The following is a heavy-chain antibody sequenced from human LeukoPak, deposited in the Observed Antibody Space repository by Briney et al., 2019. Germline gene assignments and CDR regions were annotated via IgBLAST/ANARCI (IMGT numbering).Heavy chain of an antibody. Sequence: GGSLRLSCAASGFTFSTYWMHWVRQAPGTGLVWVSRIKSDGSNSNYADCVKGRFTISRDNAKNTLFLQMNSLRAEDTAVYHCVRVGGRSSIGGDCWGQGTLVTVSS. J-gene: IGHJ4*02. D-gene: IGHD3-10*01. V-gene: IGHV3-74*01. CDR3: VRVGGRSSIGGDC. CDR2: IKSDGSNS. CDR1: GFTFSTYW.